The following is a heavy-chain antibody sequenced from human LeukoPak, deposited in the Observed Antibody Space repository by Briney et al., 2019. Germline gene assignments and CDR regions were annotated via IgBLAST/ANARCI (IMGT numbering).Heavy chain of an antibody. CDR2: ISGSGGST. J-gene: IGHJ4*02. CDR1: GFTFSSYA. Sequence: GGSLRLSCAPSGFTFSSYAMSWVRHAPGKGLEWVSAISGSGGSTYYADSVKGRFTISRDNSKNTLYLQMNSLRAEDTAVYYCAKDTDYDSSGYYDYWGQGTLVTVSS. V-gene: IGHV3-23*01. CDR3: AKDTDYDSSGYYDY. D-gene: IGHD3-22*01.